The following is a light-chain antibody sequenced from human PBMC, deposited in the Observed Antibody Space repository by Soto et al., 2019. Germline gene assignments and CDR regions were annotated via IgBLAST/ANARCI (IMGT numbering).Light chain of an antibody. Sequence: PGERATLSCRASQSVSSYLAWYQQKPGQAPRLLIYDASNRATGIPARFSGSGSGTDFTLTISSLEPEDFAVYYCQQRSNFITFGQGTRLEIK. CDR2: DAS. CDR3: QQRSNFIT. CDR1: QSVSSY. J-gene: IGKJ5*01. V-gene: IGKV3-11*01.